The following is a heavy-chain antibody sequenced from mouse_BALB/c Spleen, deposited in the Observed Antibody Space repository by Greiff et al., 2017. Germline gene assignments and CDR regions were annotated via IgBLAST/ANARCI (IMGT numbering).Heavy chain of an antibody. D-gene: IGHD1-2*01. CDR1: GFSLTRYG. Sequence: VQLQESGPGLVAPSQSLSITCPVSGFSLTRYGVSWVRQPPGTGLEWLGVIWGDGSTNYHSTFISRLSISKDNAKSQVFLKMNSLQTDDTSTYYCAISATAFADWGEGTLVTVSA. CDR2: IWGDGST. J-gene: IGHJ3*01. CDR3: AISATAFAD. V-gene: IGHV2-3*01.